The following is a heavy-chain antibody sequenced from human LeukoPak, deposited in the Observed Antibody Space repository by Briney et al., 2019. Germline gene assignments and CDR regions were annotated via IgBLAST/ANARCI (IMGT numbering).Heavy chain of an antibody. V-gene: IGHV4-59*01. CDR1: GGSISSFY. Sequence: SETLPLTCTVSGGSISSFYWSWIRQPPGKGLEWIAYIDYRGSTTYNPSLRSRVTISVDTSRNQFSLKLYSVTAADTAVYYCARGLMGGAFDIWGQGTMVTVSS. D-gene: IGHD2-8*01. J-gene: IGHJ3*02. CDR2: IDYRGST. CDR3: ARGLMGGAFDI.